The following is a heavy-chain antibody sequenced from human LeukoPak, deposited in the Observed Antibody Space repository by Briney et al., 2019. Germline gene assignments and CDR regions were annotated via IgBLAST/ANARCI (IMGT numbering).Heavy chain of an antibody. V-gene: IGHV3-23*01. CDR2: ITTSDGNT. J-gene: IGHJ4*02. D-gene: IGHD7-27*01. Sequence: GSLRLSCAASGSTFSSYTMSWVRQAPGKGLEWVSTITTSDGNTYYADSVKGRFTVSRDNSKNTLFLQMNSLRAEDTAVYYCAKDGGLWVSAHWGDSWGRGTLVTVSS. CDR1: GSTFSSYT. CDR3: AKDGGLWVSAHWGDS.